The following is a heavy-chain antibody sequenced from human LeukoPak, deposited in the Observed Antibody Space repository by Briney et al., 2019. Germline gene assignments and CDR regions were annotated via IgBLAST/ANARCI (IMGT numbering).Heavy chain of an antibody. CDR2: ISGSGGNT. Sequence: SGISGSGGNTYYADSVKGRFTISRDNPQNTLYLQMNTLRAEDTAVYYCAKVVSGYHFDYWGQGTLVTVSS. V-gene: IGHV3-23*01. CDR3: AKVVSGYHFDY. D-gene: IGHD5-12*01. J-gene: IGHJ4*02.